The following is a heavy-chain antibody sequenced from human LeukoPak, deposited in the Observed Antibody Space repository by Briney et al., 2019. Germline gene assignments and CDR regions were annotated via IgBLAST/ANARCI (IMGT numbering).Heavy chain of an antibody. J-gene: IGHJ4*02. CDR3: AKKFYSGWYLDFDY. CDR1: GFTFDDYA. Sequence: GRSLRLSCAASGFTFDDYAMHWVRQAPGKGLEWVSGISWNSGSIGYADSVKGRFTISRDNAKNSLYLQMNSLRAEDTALYYCAKKFYSGWYLDFDYWGQGTLVTVSS. CDR2: ISWNSGSI. V-gene: IGHV3-9*01. D-gene: IGHD6-19*01.